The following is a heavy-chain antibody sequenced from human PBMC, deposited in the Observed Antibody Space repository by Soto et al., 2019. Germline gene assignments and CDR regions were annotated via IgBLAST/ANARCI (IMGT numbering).Heavy chain of an antibody. V-gene: IGHV1-69*02. J-gene: IGHJ3*02. CDR2: IIPMLGVR. Sequence: QVQLVQSGAEVKKPGSSVKVSCKDSGGTFSTYSMFWVRQAPGQGLEWMGRIIPMLGVRNYAQRFQDRVTITADKPTATVPMELSSLRSEDTALYYCTIGSWSGEVFDIWGQGTMVTVSS. CDR3: TIGSWSGEVFDI. CDR1: GGTFSTYS. D-gene: IGHD2-21*01.